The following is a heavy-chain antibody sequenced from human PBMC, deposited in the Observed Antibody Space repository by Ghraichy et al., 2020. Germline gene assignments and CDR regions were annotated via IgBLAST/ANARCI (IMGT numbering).Heavy chain of an antibody. V-gene: IGHV3-23*01. CDR1: GFTFSSYA. CDR2: ISDSGGTT. D-gene: IGHD1-1*01. J-gene: IGHJ4*02. Sequence: LSLTCAASGFTFSSYAMSWVRQAPGKGLEWVSIISDSGGTTYYADSVKGRFTISRDNSKNTLYLQMNSLRAEDTAVYYCAKRGEHWRMTPYYFDYWGQGTLVTVSS. CDR3: AKRGEHWRMTPYYFDY.